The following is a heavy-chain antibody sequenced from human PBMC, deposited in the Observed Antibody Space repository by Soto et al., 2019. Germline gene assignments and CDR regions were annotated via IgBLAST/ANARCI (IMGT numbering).Heavy chain of an antibody. J-gene: IGHJ4*02. V-gene: IGHV2-5*01. CDR1: GFSLSTSGVG. D-gene: IGHD3-22*01. Sequence: QITLKESGPTLVKPTQTLTLTCTFSGFSLSTSGVGVGWIRQPPGKALEWLALIYWNDDKRYSPSLKSRLTITKKPPKNQLVLKRTKMNPVNTAKYSWAQTLIFSYESIVYYSYFASWGQGTWATVSS. CDR2: IYWNDDK. CDR3: AQTLIFSYESIVYYSYFAS.